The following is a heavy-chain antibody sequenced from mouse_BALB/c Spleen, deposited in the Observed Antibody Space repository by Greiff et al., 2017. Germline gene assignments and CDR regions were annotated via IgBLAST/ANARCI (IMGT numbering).Heavy chain of an antibody. V-gene: IGHV14-1*02. CDR1: GFNIKDYY. D-gene: IGHD3-1*01. J-gene: IGHJ2*01. Sequence: EVKLQESGAELVRPGALVKLSCKASGFNIKDYYMHWVKQRPEQGLEWIGWIDPENGNTIYDPKFQGKASITADTSSNTAYLQLSSLTSEDTAVYYCARGSGLGLDYWGQGTTLTVSS. CDR2: IDPENGNT. CDR3: ARGSGLGLDY.